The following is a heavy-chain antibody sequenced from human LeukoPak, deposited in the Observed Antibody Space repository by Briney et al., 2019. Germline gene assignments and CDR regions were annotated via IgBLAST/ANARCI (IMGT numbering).Heavy chain of an antibody. J-gene: IGHJ4*02. D-gene: IGHD1-1*01. V-gene: IGHV3-66*02. CDR2: IYSGGST. Sequence: GGSLRLSCAASGFTVSSNYMSWVRQAPGKGLEWVSVIYSGGSTYYADSVKGRFTISRDNSKNTLYLQMNSLRAEDTAVYYCAKDWYTTPLDYWGQGTLVTVSS. CDR3: AKDWYTTPLDY. CDR1: GFTVSSNY.